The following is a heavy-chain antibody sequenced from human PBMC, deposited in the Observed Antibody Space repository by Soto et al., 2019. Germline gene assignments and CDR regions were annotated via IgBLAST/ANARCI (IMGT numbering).Heavy chain of an antibody. D-gene: IGHD6-19*01. CDR3: AKAFWGAVAGTWNY. CDR1: GFTFSSYA. V-gene: IGHV3-23*01. J-gene: IGHJ4*02. CDR2: ISGSGGST. Sequence: VRLLESGGGLVQPGGSLRLSCAASGFTFSSYAMSWVRQAPGKGLEWVSAISGSGGSTYYADSVKGRFTISRDNSKNTLYLQMNSLRAEDTAVYYCAKAFWGAVAGTWNYWGQGTLVTVSS.